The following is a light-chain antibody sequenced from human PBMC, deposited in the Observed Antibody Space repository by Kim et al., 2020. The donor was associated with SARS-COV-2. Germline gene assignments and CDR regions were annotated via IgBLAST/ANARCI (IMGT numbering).Light chain of an antibody. Sequence: DIQMTQSPSTLSASVGDRVTITCRASQGVLDWLAWYQQKPGKAPKLLIYDVSTLESGVPSRFSGSGSGTEFTLTISSLQPDDFATYYCQQYSDFWTFGQGTKVDIK. CDR3: QQYSDFWT. V-gene: IGKV1-5*01. J-gene: IGKJ1*01. CDR2: DVS. CDR1: QGVLDW.